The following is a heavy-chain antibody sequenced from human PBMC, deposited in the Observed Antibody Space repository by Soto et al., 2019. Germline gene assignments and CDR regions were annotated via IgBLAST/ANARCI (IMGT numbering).Heavy chain of an antibody. J-gene: IGHJ4*02. V-gene: IGHV4-31*03. CDR2: IYYSGSA. CDR1: GGSISSGGYY. Sequence: SETLSLTCTVSGGSISSGGYYWSWIRQHPGKGLEWIGYIYYSGSAYYNPSLKSRVTISVDTSKNQFSLKLSSVTAADTAVYYCARGQTLGYCSGGSCVTFDYWGQGTLVTVSS. D-gene: IGHD2-15*01. CDR3: ARGQTLGYCSGGSCVTFDY.